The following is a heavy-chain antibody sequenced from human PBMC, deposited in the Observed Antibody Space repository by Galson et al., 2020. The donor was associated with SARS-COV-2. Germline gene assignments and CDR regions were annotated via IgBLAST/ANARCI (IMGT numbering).Heavy chain of an antibody. CDR1: GFSLSTSGMC. Sequence: SGPTLVKPTQTLTLTCTFSGFSLSTSGMCVSWIRQPPGKALEWLALIDWDDDKYYSTSLKTRLTISKDTSKNQVVLTMTNMDPVDTATYYCARIPLSGSPLGSYYYYGMDVWGQGTTVTVSS. J-gene: IGHJ6*02. V-gene: IGHV2-70*01. CDR3: ARIPLSGSPLGSYYYYGMDV. CDR2: IDWDDDK. D-gene: IGHD1-26*01.